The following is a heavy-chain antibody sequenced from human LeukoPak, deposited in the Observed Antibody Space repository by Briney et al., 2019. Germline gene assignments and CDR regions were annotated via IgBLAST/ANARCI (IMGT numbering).Heavy chain of an antibody. J-gene: IGHJ4*02. D-gene: IGHD6-6*01. V-gene: IGHV1-2*06. CDR1: GYTFTGYH. CDR3: ARGSIAARSCIDY. Sequence: GASVKVSCKASGYTFTGYHMHWVRQAPGQGLEWMGRINPNSGDTNYAQEFLGRVTMTRDTSISTAYMELSRLRSHDTAVYYCARGSIAARSCIDYWGRGTLVTVSS. CDR2: INPNSGDT.